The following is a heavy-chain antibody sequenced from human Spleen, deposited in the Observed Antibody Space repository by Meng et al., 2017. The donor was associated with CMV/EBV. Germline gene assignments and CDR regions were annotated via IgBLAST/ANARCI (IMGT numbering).Heavy chain of an antibody. Sequence: ETLSLTCAVYGGSFSGYYWSWIRQPPGKGLEWVSVISSSGGSAYYAGSVKGRFTISRDNSRNALYLQMNSLRAEDTAVYYCARVSMTTRRTRDAFDIWGQGTMVTVSS. J-gene: IGHJ3*02. V-gene: IGHV3-23*01. D-gene: IGHD5-24*01. CDR1: GGSFSGYY. CDR3: ARVSMTTRRTRDAFDI. CDR2: ISSSGGSA.